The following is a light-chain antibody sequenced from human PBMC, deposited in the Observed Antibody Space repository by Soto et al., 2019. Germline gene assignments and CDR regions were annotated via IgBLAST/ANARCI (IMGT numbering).Light chain of an antibody. J-gene: IGLJ3*02. CDR2: DVS. CDR3: CSYAGSHTWV. Sequence: QSALTQPRSVSGSPGQSVTLSCTGTSSDVGGYKSVSWYQQHPGKDPKLMIHDVSKRPSGVPDRFSGYKSGNTASLTISGLQAEDEADYYCCSYAGSHTWVFGGGTKLTV. V-gene: IGLV2-11*01. CDR1: SSDVGGYKS.